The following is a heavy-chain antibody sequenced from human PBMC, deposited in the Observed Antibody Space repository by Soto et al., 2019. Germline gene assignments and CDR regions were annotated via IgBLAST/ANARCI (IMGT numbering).Heavy chain of an antibody. J-gene: IGHJ4*02. CDR2: IWYDGSNK. CDR3: ARWEGSGCFDY. Sequence: HPGGSLRLACAASGFTFSSYGMHWVRQAPGKGLEWVAVIWYDGSNKYYADSVKGRFTISRGNSKNTLYLQMNSLRAEDTAVYYCARWEGSGCFDYWGQGTLVTVSS. CDR1: GFTFSSYG. D-gene: IGHD6-19*01. V-gene: IGHV3-33*01.